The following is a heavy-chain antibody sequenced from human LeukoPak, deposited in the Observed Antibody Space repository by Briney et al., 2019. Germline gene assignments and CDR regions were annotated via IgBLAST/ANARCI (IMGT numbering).Heavy chain of an antibody. V-gene: IGHV4-34*09. CDR1: GGSFSGYY. J-gene: IGHJ5*02. CDR2: INHSGST. Sequence: PSETLSLTCAVYGGSFSGYYWSWIRQPPGKGLEWIGEINHSGSTNYNPSLKSRVTISVDTSKNQFSLKLSSVTAADTAVYYCAIRGYSYGFSPWGQGTLVTVSS. D-gene: IGHD5-18*01. CDR3: AIRGYSYGFSP.